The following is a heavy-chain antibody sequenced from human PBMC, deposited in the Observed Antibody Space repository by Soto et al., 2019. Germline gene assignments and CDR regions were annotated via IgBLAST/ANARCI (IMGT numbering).Heavy chain of an antibody. Sequence: QVQLVESGGGVVQPGRSLRLSCAASGFTFSSYGMHWVRQAPGKGLEWVAVIWYDGSNKYYADSVKGRFTISRDNSKNTLYLQMNSLRDEDTAVYYCARHSGVGATLIGYYYCMDVWGQGTTVTVSS. D-gene: IGHD1-26*01. CDR1: GFTFSSYG. J-gene: IGHJ6*02. V-gene: IGHV3-33*01. CDR2: IWYDGSNK. CDR3: ARHSGVGATLIGYYYCMDV.